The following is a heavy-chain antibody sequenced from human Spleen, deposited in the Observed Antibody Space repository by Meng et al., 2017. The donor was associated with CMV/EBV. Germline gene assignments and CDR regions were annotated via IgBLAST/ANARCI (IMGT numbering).Heavy chain of an antibody. CDR2: IDNDGRT. V-gene: IGHV3-66*02. Sequence: GESLKISCAASGFTFSNAWMSWVRQAPGKGLEWVSVIDNDGRTYYADSVKGRFTISSDSSKNMLFLQMNSLRAEDTAVYYCARAPYSSSTFYYYGMDVWGQGTTVTVSS. CDR1: GFTFSNAW. CDR3: ARAPYSSSTFYYYGMDV. J-gene: IGHJ6*02. D-gene: IGHD6-6*01.